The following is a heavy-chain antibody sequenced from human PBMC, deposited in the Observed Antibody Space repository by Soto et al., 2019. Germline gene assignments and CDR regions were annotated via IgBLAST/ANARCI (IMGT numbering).Heavy chain of an antibody. V-gene: IGHV1-18*01. CDR3: ARDGVRDSSSWSRDYSMDV. CDR2: ISAYNGNT. Sequence: QVQLVQSGAEVKKPGASVKVSCKASGYTFTSYGISWVRQAPGQGLEWMGWISAYNGNTNYAQKLQGRVTMTPDTSTRTAYMELRSLRSDDTAVYYCARDGVRDSSSWSRDYSMDVWCKGTTVTVSS. CDR1: GYTFTSYG. J-gene: IGHJ6*03. D-gene: IGHD6-13*01.